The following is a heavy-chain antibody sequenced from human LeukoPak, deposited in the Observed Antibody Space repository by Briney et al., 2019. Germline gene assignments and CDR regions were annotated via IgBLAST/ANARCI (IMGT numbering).Heavy chain of an antibody. D-gene: IGHD3-10*01. CDR3: ARMWFGEFVDY. CDR2: INPNSGGT. V-gene: IGHV1-2*02. CDR1: GY. Sequence: ASVKVSCKASGYMHWVRQAPGQGLEWMGWINPNSGGTNYAQKFQGRVTMTRDTSISTAYMELSRLRSDDTAVYYCARMWFGEFVDYWGQGTLVTVSS. J-gene: IGHJ4*02.